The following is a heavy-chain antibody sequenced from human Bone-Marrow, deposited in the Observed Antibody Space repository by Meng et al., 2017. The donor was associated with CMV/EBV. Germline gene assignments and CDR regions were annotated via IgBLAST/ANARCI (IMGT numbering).Heavy chain of an antibody. V-gene: IGHV1-69*05. CDR2: IIPIFGTA. CDR1: GGTFSSYA. Sequence: SVQVSCKASGGTFSSYAISWVRQAPGQGLEWMGGIIPIFGTANYAQKFQGRVTITTYESTSTAYMELSSLRSEDTAVYYLASSPTPEPLLRLPDRYYYYGMDVWGQGTTVTVSS. J-gene: IGHJ6*02. CDR3: ASSPTPEPLLRLPDRYYYYGMDV. D-gene: IGHD3-16*01.